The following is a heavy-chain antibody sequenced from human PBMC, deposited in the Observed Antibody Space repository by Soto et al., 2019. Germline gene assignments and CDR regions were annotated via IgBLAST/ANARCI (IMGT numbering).Heavy chain of an antibody. CDR1: GFTFSSYG. V-gene: IGHV3-30*18. D-gene: IGHD3-10*01. CDR2: ISYDGSNK. CDR3: AKDWRFGEFYFDY. Sequence: QVQLVESGGGVVQPGRSLRLSCAASGFTFSSYGMHWVRQAPGKGLEWVAVISYDGSNKYYADSVKGRFTISRDNSKNTLYLQMNSLRAEDTAVYYCAKDWRFGEFYFDYWGQGTLVTVSS. J-gene: IGHJ4*02.